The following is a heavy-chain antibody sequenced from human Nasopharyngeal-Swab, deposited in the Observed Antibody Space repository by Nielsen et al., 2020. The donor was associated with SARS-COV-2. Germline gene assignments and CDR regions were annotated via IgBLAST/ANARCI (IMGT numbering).Heavy chain of an antibody. CDR1: GSTFNDYA. CDR3: ARVLSRTSPYGMDV. J-gene: IGHJ6*01. CDR2: VGTAGDT. Sequence: GGSLRLSCAPSGSTFNDYAIYWVRQTAGAGLEWVSSVGTAGDTHYQDSVQGRFTIPRENAKNSVFLQMDSLRVGDTGIYFCARVLSRTSPYGMDVWGRGTQVTVSS. D-gene: IGHD2-2*01. V-gene: IGHV3-13*01.